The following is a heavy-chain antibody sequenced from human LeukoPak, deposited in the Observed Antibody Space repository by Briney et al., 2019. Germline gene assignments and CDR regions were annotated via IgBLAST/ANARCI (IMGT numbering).Heavy chain of an antibody. Sequence: GGSLRLSCAASGFTFSSYAMSWVRQAPGKGLEWVSAISGSGGSTYYADSVKGRFTISRDNSKNTLDLQMNSLRAEDTAVYYCARGPSARFFGVAKGAFDIWGQGTMVTVSS. CDR1: GFTFSSYA. J-gene: IGHJ3*02. CDR3: ARGPSARFFGVAKGAFDI. V-gene: IGHV3-23*01. D-gene: IGHD3-3*01. CDR2: ISGSGGST.